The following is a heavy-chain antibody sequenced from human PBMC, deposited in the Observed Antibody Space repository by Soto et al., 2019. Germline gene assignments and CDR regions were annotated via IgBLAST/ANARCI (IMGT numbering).Heavy chain of an antibody. CDR3: ARGRLEGVVPAAASYYYCYYGMDV. V-gene: IGHV4-59*01. CDR1: GGSISSYY. CDR2: IYYSGST. D-gene: IGHD2-2*01. J-gene: IGHJ6*02. Sequence: SETLSLTCTVSGGSISSYYWSWIRQPPGKGLEWIGYIYYSGSTNYNPSLKSRVTISVDTSKNQFSLTLSSVTAADTAVYYCARGRLEGVVPAAASYYYCYYGMDVWGQGTTVTVSS.